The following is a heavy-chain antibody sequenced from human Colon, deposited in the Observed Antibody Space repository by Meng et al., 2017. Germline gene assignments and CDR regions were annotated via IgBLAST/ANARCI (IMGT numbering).Heavy chain of an antibody. V-gene: IGHV1-2*06. CDR2: INPNSVGT. Sequence: ASVKVSCKSSGYSFTTCYIHWVREATGKGLEWMGRINPNSVGTNDAQKFQGRVTMTRDTSSSTAYMELSSLRSDDTAVYYCARGYLVTVPTAPDAGYWGQGTLVTVSS. CDR3: ARGYLVTVPTAPDAGY. J-gene: IGHJ4*02. CDR1: GYSFTTCY. D-gene: IGHD2-2*01.